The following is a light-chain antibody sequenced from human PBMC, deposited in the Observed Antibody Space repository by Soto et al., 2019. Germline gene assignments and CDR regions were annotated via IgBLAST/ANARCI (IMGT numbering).Light chain of an antibody. V-gene: IGKV1-6*01. CDR2: AAS. Sequence: AIQLTQSPSSLSASVGDRVTITCRASQGIRSALGWYQQKPGKVPKLLIYAASTLQSGVPSRFSGSGFGTDFTLTINSLQPEDFATYYCQQYETFSGTFGPGTKV. CDR3: QQYETFSGT. J-gene: IGKJ1*01. CDR1: QGIRSA.